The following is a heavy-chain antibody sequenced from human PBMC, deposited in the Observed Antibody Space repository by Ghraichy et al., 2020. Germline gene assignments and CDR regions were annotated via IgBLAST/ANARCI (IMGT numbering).Heavy chain of an antibody. D-gene: IGHD2-2*02. V-gene: IGHV3-48*02. Sequence: GESLNISCTASGFTFSSYSMNWVRQAPGKGLEWVSYISSSSSTIYYADSVKGRFTISRDNAKNSLYLQMNSLRDEDTAVYYCARDGCTGTSCYIYYWGQGTLVTVSS. J-gene: IGHJ4*02. CDR3: ARDGCTGTSCYIYY. CDR1: GFTFSSYS. CDR2: ISSSSSTI.